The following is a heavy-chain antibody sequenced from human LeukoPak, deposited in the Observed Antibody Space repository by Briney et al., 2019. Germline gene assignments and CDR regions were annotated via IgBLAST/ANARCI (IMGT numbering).Heavy chain of an antibody. V-gene: IGHV3-33*01. CDR2: IWYDGSKT. J-gene: IGHJ4*02. D-gene: IGHD2-21*02. CDR3: ARDACSGGACFDC. CDR1: GFSFTTYG. Sequence: GGSLRLSCATSGFSFTTYGFHWARQAPGKGLEWVAVIWYDGSKTYYPDSVKGRFTMSRDNSKNTLYLQMNSLRADDTAVYYCARDACSGGACFDCWGQGTLVTVSS.